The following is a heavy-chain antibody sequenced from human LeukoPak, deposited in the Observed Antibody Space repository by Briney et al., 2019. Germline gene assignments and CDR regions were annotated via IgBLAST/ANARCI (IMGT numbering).Heavy chain of an antibody. CDR2: TYTSGTA. CDR3: ARARGYWSSTSCYDTTVTTTQDYFDY. V-gene: IGHV4-61*02. J-gene: IGHJ4*02. CDR1: GGSISSGSYY. D-gene: IGHD2-2*01. Sequence: TSETLSLTCTVSGGSISSGSYYWSWIRQPPGKRLEWSGRTYTSGTANYNPSLKSRVTISVDTSKNQFSLKLSSVTAADTAVYYCARARGYWSSTSCYDTTVTTTQDYFDYWGQGTLVTVSS.